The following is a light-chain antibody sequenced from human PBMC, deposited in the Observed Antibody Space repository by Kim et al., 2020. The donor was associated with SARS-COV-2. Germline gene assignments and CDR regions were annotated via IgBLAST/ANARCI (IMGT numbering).Light chain of an antibody. J-gene: IGKJ1*01. Sequence: APGERATLSCRAGQRVSSSYLAWYQQKPGQAPRLLIYGASSRATGVPDRFSGSGSGTDFTLTISGLEPEDFAVYHCQQYGSSPETFGQGTKVDIK. CDR3: QQYGSSPET. CDR1: QRVSSSY. V-gene: IGKV3-20*01. CDR2: GAS.